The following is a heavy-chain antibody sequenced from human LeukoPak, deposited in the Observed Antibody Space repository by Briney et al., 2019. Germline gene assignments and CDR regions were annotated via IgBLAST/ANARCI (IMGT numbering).Heavy chain of an antibody. D-gene: IGHD2-15*01. CDR1: GESLNDYY. Sequence: NPSETLSLTCGVHGESLNDYYWTWIRQSPGKGLEWIGEITHNGSTTFIPSLKSRLTISVDTSKNLFSLKLTSVTAADASVYFCARGFCRGESCSSAEYFQHWGQGTLVTVSS. CDR3: ARGFCRGESCSSAEYFQH. V-gene: IGHV4-34*01. CDR2: ITHNGST. J-gene: IGHJ1*01.